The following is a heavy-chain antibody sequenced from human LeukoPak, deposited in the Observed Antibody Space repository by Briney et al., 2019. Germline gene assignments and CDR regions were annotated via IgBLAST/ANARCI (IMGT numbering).Heavy chain of an antibody. D-gene: IGHD2/OR15-2a*01. CDR3: TTYNSRDAFDI. J-gene: IGHJ3*02. Sequence: GGSLRLSCAASGITFTHAWMTWVRRAPGKGLEWVGRIKNKADGGTTDYAAPVKGRFTISRDDSKNTLNLQMNSLKTEDTAVYYCTTYNSRDAFDIWGQGTMVTVSS. CDR1: GITFTHAW. V-gene: IGHV3-15*01. CDR2: IKNKADGGTT.